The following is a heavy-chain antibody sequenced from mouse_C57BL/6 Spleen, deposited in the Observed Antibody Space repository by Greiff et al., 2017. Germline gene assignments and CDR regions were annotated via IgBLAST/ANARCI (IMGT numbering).Heavy chain of an antibody. V-gene: IGHV1-64*01. Sequence: QVQLQQPGAELVKPGASVKLSCKASGYTFTSYWMHWVKQRPGQGLEWIGMIHPNSGSTNYNEKFKSKATLTVDKSSSTAYMQLSSLTSEDSAVYYCASDTTVVDAMDYWGQGTSVTVSS. D-gene: IGHD1-1*01. CDR3: ASDTTVVDAMDY. CDR1: GYTFTSYW. CDR2: IHPNSGST. J-gene: IGHJ4*01.